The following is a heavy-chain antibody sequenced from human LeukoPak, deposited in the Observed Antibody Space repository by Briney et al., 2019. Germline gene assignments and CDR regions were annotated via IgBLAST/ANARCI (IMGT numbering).Heavy chain of an antibody. CDR1: GFSFSTFA. J-gene: IGHJ5*02. CDR3: AKGLHTSSWYGNWFDP. V-gene: IGHV3-30*18. D-gene: IGHD2-15*01. Sequence: GRPLRLSCGASGFSFSTFAMHWGRQTPDKGLEWVAVISSDGSKEIYADSVKGRFTISRDNSKNTLYLRMNNLTPEDTAVYYCAKGLHTSSWYGNWFDPWGQGTLVTVS. CDR2: ISSDGSKE.